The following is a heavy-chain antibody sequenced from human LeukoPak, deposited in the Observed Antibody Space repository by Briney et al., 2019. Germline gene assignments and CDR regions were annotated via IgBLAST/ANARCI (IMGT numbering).Heavy chain of an antibody. CDR3: AREGSYCTNGVCYAGLDAFDI. J-gene: IGHJ3*02. Sequence: GGSLRLSCAASGFTFSTYSMNWVRQAPGKGLEWVSSISSSSSYIYYADSVKGRFTISRDNAKNSLYLQMNSLRAEDTAVYYCAREGSYCTNGVCYAGLDAFDIWGQGTMVTVSS. D-gene: IGHD2-8*01. CDR2: ISSSSSYI. V-gene: IGHV3-21*01. CDR1: GFTFSTYS.